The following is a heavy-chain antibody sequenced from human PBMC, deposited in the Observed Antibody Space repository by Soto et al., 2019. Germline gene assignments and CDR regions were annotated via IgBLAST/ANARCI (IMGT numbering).Heavy chain of an antibody. CDR1: GYTFTVYY. J-gene: IGHJ4*02. D-gene: IGHD1-26*01. Sequence: QVQLVQSGAEVKKPGASVNVSCKASGYTFTVYYMHWVRQAPGQGLEWMGWINPKSGGTMYPQKFQGRVTMTWDTSIRTAYMALTRLRSDDTAVYYCARDLAKGGGSAGFDDWGQVTLVTVSS. CDR2: INPKSGGT. V-gene: IGHV1-2*02. CDR3: ARDLAKGGGSAGFDD.